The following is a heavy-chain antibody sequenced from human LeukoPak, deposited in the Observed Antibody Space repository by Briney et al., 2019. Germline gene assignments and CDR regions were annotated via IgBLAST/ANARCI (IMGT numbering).Heavy chain of an antibody. Sequence: ASVKVSRKASGYTFTSYDINWVRQATGQGLEWMGWKNPNSGNTGYAQKFQGRVTMTRNTSISTAYMELSSLRSEDTAVYYCARGPRRIVRFDPWGQGTLVTVSS. D-gene: IGHD3-16*02. V-gene: IGHV1-8*01. J-gene: IGHJ5*02. CDR2: KNPNSGNT. CDR3: ARGPRRIVRFDP. CDR1: GYTFTSYD.